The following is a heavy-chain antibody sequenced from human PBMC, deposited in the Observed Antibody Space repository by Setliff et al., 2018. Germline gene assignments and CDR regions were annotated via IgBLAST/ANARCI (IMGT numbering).Heavy chain of an antibody. D-gene: IGHD1-1*01. CDR3: ARDMGQPYYFES. CDR2: IYYTGSI. J-gene: IGHJ4*02. CDR1: GGSISSSSHY. V-gene: IGHV4-39*07. Sequence: ASETLSLTCTVSGGSISSSSHYWGWIRQPPGKGLEWIGSIYYTGSIYYNPSLKSRVTMSVDTSKRQFSLKLGSATAADTAVYYCARDMGQPYYFESWGLGTLVTVSS.